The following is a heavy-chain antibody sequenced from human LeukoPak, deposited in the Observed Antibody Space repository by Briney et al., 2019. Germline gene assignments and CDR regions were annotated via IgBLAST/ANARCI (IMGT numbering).Heavy chain of an antibody. CDR1: GGSISSSSYY. CDR3: ARHQKVVTIFGVVTRSGWFDP. Sequence: PSETPSLTCTVSGGSISSSSYYWGWIRQPPGKGLEWIGSIYYSGSTYYNPSLKSRVTISVDTSKNQFSLKLSSVTAADTAVYYCARHQKVVTIFGVVTRSGWFDPWGQGTLVTVSS. D-gene: IGHD3-3*01. CDR2: IYYSGST. J-gene: IGHJ5*02. V-gene: IGHV4-39*01.